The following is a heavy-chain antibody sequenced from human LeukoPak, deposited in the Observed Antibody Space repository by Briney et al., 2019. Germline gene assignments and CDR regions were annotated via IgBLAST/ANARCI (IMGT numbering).Heavy chain of an antibody. Sequence: GGSLRLTCAATGFTFSTYWMSWVRQAPGKGLEWVANIKQDGSEKYYVDSVKGRFTISRDNAKNSLYLQMNSLRAEDTAMYYCARDSAGNDYWGQGTLVTVSS. CDR2: IKQDGSEK. CDR1: GFTFSTYW. CDR3: ARDSAGNDY. D-gene: IGHD6-13*01. J-gene: IGHJ4*02. V-gene: IGHV3-7*01.